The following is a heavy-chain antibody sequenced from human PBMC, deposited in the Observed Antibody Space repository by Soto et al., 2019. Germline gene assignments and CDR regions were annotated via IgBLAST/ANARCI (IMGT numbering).Heavy chain of an antibody. CDR1: GFTVSSNY. CDR2: IYSGGST. J-gene: IGHJ6*02. CDR3: ARADLGGDYFYYGMDV. Sequence: GGSLRLSCAASGFTVSSNYMSWVRQAPGKGLEWVSVIYSGGSTYYADSVKGRFTISRDNSKNTLYLQMNSLRAEDTAVYYCARADLGGDYFYYGMDVWGQGTTVTVSS. V-gene: IGHV3-53*01. D-gene: IGHD3-16*01.